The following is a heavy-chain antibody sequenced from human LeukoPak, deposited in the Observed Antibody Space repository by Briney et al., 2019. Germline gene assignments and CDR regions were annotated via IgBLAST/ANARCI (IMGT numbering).Heavy chain of an antibody. D-gene: IGHD3-22*01. V-gene: IGHV4-4*07. CDR2: IYTSGST. CDR1: GGSISSYY. CDR3: ATSPASGYYDSSGYYEDY. J-gene: IGHJ4*02. Sequence: SETLSLTCTVSGGSISSYYWSWIRQPAGQGLEWIGRIYTSGSTNYNPSLKSRVTMSVDTSKNQFSLKLSSVTAADTAVYYCATSPASGYYDSSGYYEDYWGQGTLVTVSS.